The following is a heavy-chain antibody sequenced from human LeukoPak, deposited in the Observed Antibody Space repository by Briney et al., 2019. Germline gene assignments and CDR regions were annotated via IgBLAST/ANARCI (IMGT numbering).Heavy chain of an antibody. D-gene: IGHD2-2*01. J-gene: IGHJ4*02. Sequence: GGSLRLSCAASGFTFSSYAMSWVRQAPGKGLEWVSAISGSGGSTYYADSVKGRFTISRDNSKNTLYLQMNSLRAEDTAVYYCAKVLSYCSSTSCYSWPPLDYWGQGTLVTVSS. CDR2: ISGSGGST. CDR3: AKVLSYCSSTSCYSWPPLDY. V-gene: IGHV3-23*01. CDR1: GFTFSSYA.